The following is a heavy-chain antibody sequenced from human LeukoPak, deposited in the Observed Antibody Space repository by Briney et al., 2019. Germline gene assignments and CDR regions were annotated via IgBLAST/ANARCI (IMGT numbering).Heavy chain of an antibody. D-gene: IGHD6-19*01. CDR3: AKDNWLPSSPAVAGLGD. J-gene: IGHJ4*02. V-gene: IGHV3-30*02. CDR1: GFTFSTYW. Sequence: PGGSLRLSCAASGFTFSTYWMNWFHQTPGKGLEWVAFIRRDGSDRFHADSVKGRFTISRDNSRNTLYLQMNSLTVEDTAVYYCAKDNWLPSSPAVAGLGDWNQGTLVTVSS. CDR2: IRRDGSDR.